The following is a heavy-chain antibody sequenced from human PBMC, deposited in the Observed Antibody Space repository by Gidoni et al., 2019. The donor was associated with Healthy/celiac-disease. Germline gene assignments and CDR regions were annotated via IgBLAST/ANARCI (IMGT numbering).Heavy chain of an antibody. J-gene: IGHJ4*02. CDR3: ARDPIAVAGTFDY. V-gene: IGHV4-61*02. Sequence: QVQLQESGPGRVKPSQTLSLTCTVSGGSISSGSYYWSWLRQPAGKGLEWIGRIYTSGSTNYNPSLKSRVTISVDTSKNQFSLKLSSVTAADTAVYYCARDPIAVAGTFDYWGQGTLVTVSS. CDR1: GGSISSGSYY. CDR2: IYTSGST. D-gene: IGHD6-19*01.